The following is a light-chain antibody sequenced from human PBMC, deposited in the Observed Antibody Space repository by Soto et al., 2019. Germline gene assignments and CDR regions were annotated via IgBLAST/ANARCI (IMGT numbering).Light chain of an antibody. CDR3: QQRSNWPPWT. Sequence: IVMTHSPATLPVSPGERATLSCRASQSVDSYLAWYQQKPGQAPRLLIYDVSNRATGIPDRFSGSGSGTDFTLTISSLEPEDFAVYYCQQRSNWPPWTFGQGTKVDIK. CDR1: QSVDSY. V-gene: IGKV3-11*01. CDR2: DVS. J-gene: IGKJ1*01.